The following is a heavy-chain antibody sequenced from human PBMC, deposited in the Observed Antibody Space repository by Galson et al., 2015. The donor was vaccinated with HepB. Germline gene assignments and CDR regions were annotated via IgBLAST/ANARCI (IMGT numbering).Heavy chain of an antibody. D-gene: IGHD5-12*01. V-gene: IGHV4-59*08. CDR1: GGSISTYY. CDR2: IYSSGST. CDR3: TRRVATAPRYYFDP. Sequence: ETLSLTCAVSGGSISTYYWTWIRQPPGKGLEWIGYIYSSGSTNYNPSLKSRVTMSLDTSKNQFSLKLNSVTAADAAVYYCTRRVATAPRYYFDPWGQGILVTVSS. J-gene: IGHJ4*02.